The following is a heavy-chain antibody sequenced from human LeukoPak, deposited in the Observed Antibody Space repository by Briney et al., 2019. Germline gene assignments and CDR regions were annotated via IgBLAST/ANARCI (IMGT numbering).Heavy chain of an antibody. V-gene: IGHV3-23*01. Sequence: GGSLRLSCAASGFTFSSYAMSWVRQAPGKGLEWVSAISGSGGSTYYADSVKGRFTISRDNAKNSLYLQMNSLRAEDTAVYYCARDRPADHEYYWGQGTLVTVSS. J-gene: IGHJ4*02. D-gene: IGHD6-6*01. CDR1: GFTFSSYA. CDR2: ISGSGGST. CDR3: ARDRPADHEYY.